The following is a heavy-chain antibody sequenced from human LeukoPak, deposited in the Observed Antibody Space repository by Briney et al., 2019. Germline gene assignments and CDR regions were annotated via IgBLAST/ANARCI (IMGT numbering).Heavy chain of an antibody. CDR3: TKTYYYDSSGYWV. D-gene: IGHD3-22*01. CDR2: INPSGGST. CDR1: GYTFTSYY. J-gene: IGHJ4*02. Sequence: ASVKVSCKASGYTFTSYYMHWVRQAPGQGLEWMGIINPSGGSTSYAQKFQGRVTVTRDTSTSTVYMELSSLRSEDTAVYYCTKTYYYDSSGYWVWGQGTLVTVSS. V-gene: IGHV1-46*03.